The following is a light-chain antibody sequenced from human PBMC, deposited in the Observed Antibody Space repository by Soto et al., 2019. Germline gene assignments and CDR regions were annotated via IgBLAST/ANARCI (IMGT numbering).Light chain of an antibody. V-gene: IGKV3-20*01. CDR1: QSVRSSY. Sequence: EIVLTQSPGTLSLSPGERATLPCRASQSVRSSYLAWYQQKPGQAPRLLIYGASSRATGTPDRFSGSGSGTDFTLTISRLEPEDFEVYYCKQYSRSPFTFGPGTKVEIK. CDR2: GAS. J-gene: IGKJ3*01. CDR3: KQYSRSPFT.